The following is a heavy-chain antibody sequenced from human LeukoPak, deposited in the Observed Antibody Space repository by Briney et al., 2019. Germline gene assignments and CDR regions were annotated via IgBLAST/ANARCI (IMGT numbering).Heavy chain of an antibody. CDR3: WEAFDSSGYYLDY. CDR2: ISSSSSYI. Sequence: GGSLRLSCAASGFTFSSYSMNWVRQAPGKGLEWVSSISSSSSYIYYADSVKGRFTISRDNAKNSLYLQMNSLRAEDTAVYYCWEAFDSSGYYLDYWGQGTLVTVSS. J-gene: IGHJ4*02. D-gene: IGHD3-22*01. V-gene: IGHV3-21*01. CDR1: GFTFSSYS.